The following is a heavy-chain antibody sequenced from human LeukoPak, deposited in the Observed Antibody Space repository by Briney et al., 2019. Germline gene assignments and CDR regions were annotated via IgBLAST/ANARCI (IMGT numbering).Heavy chain of an antibody. CDR3: TASQTGGLGY. D-gene: IGHD3-16*01. V-gene: IGHV1-45*02. Sequence: ASVKVSCKASGYTFTYRYLHWVRQAPGQALEWMGWITPFNGNTNYAQKFQDRVTITRDRSMSTAYMELSSLRSEDTAMYYCTASQTGGLGYWGQGTLVTVSS. CDR2: ITPFNGNT. CDR1: GYTFTYRY. J-gene: IGHJ4*02.